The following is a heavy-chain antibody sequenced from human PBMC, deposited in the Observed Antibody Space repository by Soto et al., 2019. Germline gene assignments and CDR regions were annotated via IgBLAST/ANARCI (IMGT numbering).Heavy chain of an antibody. CDR3: ARGRGYGGNSRNY. J-gene: IGHJ4*02. V-gene: IGHV1-8*01. CDR1: GYTFTSYD. D-gene: IGHD4-17*01. Sequence: QVQLVQSGAEVKKRGASVKVSCKASGYTFTSYDSKWVRQATVQGLEWMGWMNPNSGNTGYAQKYQGRVTMTRNTSISTAYMELSSLRSEDTAVYYCARGRGYGGNSRNYWGQGTLVTVSS. CDR2: MNPNSGNT.